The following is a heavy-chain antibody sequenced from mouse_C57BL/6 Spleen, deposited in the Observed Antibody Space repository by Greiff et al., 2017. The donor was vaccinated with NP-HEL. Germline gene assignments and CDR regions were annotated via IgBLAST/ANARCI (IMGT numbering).Heavy chain of an antibody. V-gene: IGHV3-6*01. J-gene: IGHJ2*01. CDR3: ARAGLYGNYLDY. D-gene: IGHD2-1*01. CDR1: GYSITSGYY. Sequence: EVQLQESGPGLVKPSQSLSLTCSVTGYSITSGYYWNWIRQFPGNKLEWMGYISYDGSNNYNPSLKNRISITRDTSKNQFFLKLNSVTTEDTATYYCARAGLYGNYLDYWGQGTTLTVSS. CDR2: ISYDGSN.